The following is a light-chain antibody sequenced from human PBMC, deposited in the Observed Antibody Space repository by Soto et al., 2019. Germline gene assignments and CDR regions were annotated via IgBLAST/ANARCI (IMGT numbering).Light chain of an antibody. V-gene: IGKV3-20*01. CDR3: QQYGSLPWT. Sequence: EIWLTQSPGTLSLSPGERAILSCRASQTISSRYLACYQKKPRPAPRLLIYGASRRATGIPERLSGSGSATAFTTNISRMETEDFEVYYCQQYGSLPWTFGHGTKVDIK. J-gene: IGKJ1*01. CDR2: GAS. CDR1: QTISSRY.